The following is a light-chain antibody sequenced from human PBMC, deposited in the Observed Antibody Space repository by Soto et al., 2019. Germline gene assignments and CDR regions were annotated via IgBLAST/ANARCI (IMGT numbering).Light chain of an antibody. CDR2: GAS. J-gene: IGKJ4*01. CDR1: QTISSN. V-gene: IGKV3-15*01. Sequence: IVMPQSPATLSVSPGERATLSCRANQTISSNLAWYQQKPGQAPRLLIYGASTRATGIPARFSGSGSGTEFTLTISSLQSEDFTVYFCQHYSGWVGAVGGGTKVDIK. CDR3: QHYSGWVGA.